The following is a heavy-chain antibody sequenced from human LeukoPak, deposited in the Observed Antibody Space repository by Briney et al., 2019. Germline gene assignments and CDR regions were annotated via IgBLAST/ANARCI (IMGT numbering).Heavy chain of an antibody. CDR1: GFTFSSYG. J-gene: IGHJ4*02. CDR3: ARDTGAAVANLKFDH. V-gene: IGHV3-33*01. D-gene: IGHD6-19*01. Sequence: GRSLRLSCAASGFTFSSYGMHWVRQAPGKGLEWVAVIWYDGSNKYYADSVKGRFTISRHNSKNTLYLQMNSLRAEETGVYYCARDTGAAVANLKFDHWGQGTLVTVSS. CDR2: IWYDGSNK.